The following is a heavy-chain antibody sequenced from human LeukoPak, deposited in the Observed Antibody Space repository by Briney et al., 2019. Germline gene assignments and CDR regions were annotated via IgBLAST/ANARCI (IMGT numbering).Heavy chain of an antibody. Sequence: PGGSLRLSCAASGFTFAGYAMTWVRQAPGKGLEWVSLISGSGGSTYYADSVKGRFTISRDNAKNSLYLQMNSLRDEDSAVYYCARDQGIFDYWGQGTLVTVSS. CDR1: GFTFAGYA. CDR3: ARDQGIFDY. V-gene: IGHV3-23*01. CDR2: ISGSGGST. J-gene: IGHJ4*02.